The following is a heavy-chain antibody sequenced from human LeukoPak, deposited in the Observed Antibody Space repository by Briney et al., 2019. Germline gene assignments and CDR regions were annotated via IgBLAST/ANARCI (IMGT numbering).Heavy chain of an antibody. Sequence: ASVKVSCKASGGTFSSYAISWVRQAPGQGLEWMGGIIPIFGTANYAQKFQGRVTITADESTSTAYMELSSLRSDDTAVYYCARDLTTRGAFDIWGQGTMVTVSS. V-gene: IGHV1-69*01. J-gene: IGHJ3*02. CDR2: IIPIFGTA. CDR3: ARDLTTRGAFDI. D-gene: IGHD4-11*01. CDR1: GGTFSSYA.